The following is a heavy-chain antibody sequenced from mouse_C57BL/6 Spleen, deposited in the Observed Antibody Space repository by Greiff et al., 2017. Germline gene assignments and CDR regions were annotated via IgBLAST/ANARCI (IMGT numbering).Heavy chain of an antibody. CDR3: ARQGTREVGVRDY. V-gene: IGHV2-6-1*01. D-gene: IGHD1-1*01. J-gene: IGHJ4*01. CDR2: IWRAGST. Sequence: QVQLVESGPGLVAPSPSLSITCTVSGFSLTSYGVHWVRQPPGKGLEWLVVIWRAGSTTYHSALKSRLRISNENTKSKVSLKMNSLQTDDTAMYYGARQGTREVGVRDYWGQGTSVTVAS. CDR1: GFSLTSYG.